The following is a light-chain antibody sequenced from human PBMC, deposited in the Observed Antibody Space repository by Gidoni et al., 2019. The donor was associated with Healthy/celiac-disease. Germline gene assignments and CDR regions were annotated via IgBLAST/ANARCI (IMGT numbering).Light chain of an antibody. CDR3: QQYNSWPFT. Sequence: EIVMTQSPATLSVSPGERATLPGRASQSVSSNLAWYQQKPGQAPRLLIYGASTRATGIPARFSGSGSGTEFTLTISSLQSEDFAVYYCQQYNSWPFTFXPXTKVDIK. J-gene: IGKJ3*01. CDR1: QSVSSN. V-gene: IGKV3-15*01. CDR2: GAS.